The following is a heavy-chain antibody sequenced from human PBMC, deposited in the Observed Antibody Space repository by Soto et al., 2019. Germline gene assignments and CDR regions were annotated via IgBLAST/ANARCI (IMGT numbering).Heavy chain of an antibody. V-gene: IGHV3-23*01. Sequence: GGSLRLSCAASGFTFSSYAMSWVRQAPGKGLEWVSAISGSGGSTYYADSVKGRFTISRDNSKNTLYLQMNSLRAEDTAVYYCAKDPNVLLWFGELFYFDYWGQGTLVTVSS. D-gene: IGHD3-10*01. J-gene: IGHJ4*02. CDR3: AKDPNVLLWFGELFYFDY. CDR1: GFTFSSYA. CDR2: ISGSGGST.